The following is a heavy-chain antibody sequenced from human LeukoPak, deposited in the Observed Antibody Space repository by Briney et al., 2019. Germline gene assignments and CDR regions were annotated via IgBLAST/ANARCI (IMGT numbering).Heavy chain of an antibody. J-gene: IGHJ4*02. D-gene: IGHD5-18*01. V-gene: IGHV4-59*12. Sequence: SETLSLTCTVSADSINKYYWSWIRQPPGKGLEWIAYIYYTGDTNYSPSLKSRVAISIDTSKNQFSLKLNFVTAADTAVYYCARDRGGYTYSHDYWGQGTLVTVSS. CDR1: ADSINKYY. CDR3: ARDRGGYTYSHDY. CDR2: IYYTGDT.